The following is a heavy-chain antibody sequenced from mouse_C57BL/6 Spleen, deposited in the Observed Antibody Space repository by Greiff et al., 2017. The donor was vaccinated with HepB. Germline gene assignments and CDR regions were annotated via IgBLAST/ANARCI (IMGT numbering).Heavy chain of an antibody. CDR1: GYTFTSYW. Sequence: VQLQQPGAELVMPGASVKLSCKASGYTFTSYWMHWVKQRPGQGLEWIGEIDPSDSYTNYNGKFKGKATLTADKSSSTAYMQLSSLTSEDSAVYFCATIYYDYDGAMDYWGQGTSVTVSS. CDR3: ATIYYDYDGAMDY. V-gene: IGHV1-69*01. D-gene: IGHD2-4*01. J-gene: IGHJ4*01. CDR2: IDPSDSYT.